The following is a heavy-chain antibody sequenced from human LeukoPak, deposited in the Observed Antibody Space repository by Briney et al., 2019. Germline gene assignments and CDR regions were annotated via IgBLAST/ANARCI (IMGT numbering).Heavy chain of an antibody. V-gene: IGHV1-2*02. CDR1: GYTFTSYG. CDR2: INANSGAT. J-gene: IGHJ4*02. D-gene: IGHD5-18*01. Sequence: GASVKVSCKASGYTFTSYGISWVRQAPGQGLEWMGWINANSGATNYAQKFQGRVTMTRDTSISTAYMELSRLRSDDTAVYYCARARGYLPSDYWGQGTLVTVSS. CDR3: ARARGYLPSDY.